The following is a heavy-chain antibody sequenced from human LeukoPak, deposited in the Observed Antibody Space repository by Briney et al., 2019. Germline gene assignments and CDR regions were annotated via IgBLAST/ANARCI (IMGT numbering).Heavy chain of an antibody. J-gene: IGHJ5*02. D-gene: IGHD2-8*01. CDR2: IYHSGST. Sequence: SETLSLTCTVSGYSISSGYYWGWIRQPPGKGLERIGSIYHSGSTYYNPSLKSRVTISVDTSKNQFSLKLSSVTAADTAVYYCARDLSMADLGWFDPWGQGTLVTVSS. V-gene: IGHV4-38-2*02. CDR3: ARDLSMADLGWFDP. CDR1: GYSISSGYY.